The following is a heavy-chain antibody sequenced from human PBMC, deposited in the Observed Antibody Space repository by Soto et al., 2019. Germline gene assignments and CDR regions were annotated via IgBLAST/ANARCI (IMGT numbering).Heavy chain of an antibody. CDR2: VSGYNYNT. Sequence: QVQFEQSGPEVKKSGASVKVSCKASGYSFRSYGINWVRQAPGQGLEWIGWVSGYNYNTKYAQKLQGRITVTTDTSTNTAYMELRSLRSDDTAVYYCGRSSSMLGAGWSDSWGRGTLVTVSS. V-gene: IGHV1-18*01. CDR3: GRSSSMLGAGWSDS. J-gene: IGHJ5*01. D-gene: IGHD2-8*01. CDR1: GYSFRSYG.